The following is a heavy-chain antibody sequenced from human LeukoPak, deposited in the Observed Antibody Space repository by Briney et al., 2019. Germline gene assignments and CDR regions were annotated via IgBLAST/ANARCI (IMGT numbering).Heavy chain of an antibody. Sequence: GGSLRLTCAASGFTFSSYWMTWVRQAPGKGLEWVANIKQDGSERNYVDSVKGRFTISRDNAKNSLYLQMNTLRDEDTAVYYCATGAGCGYWGQGTLVTVSS. CDR2: IKQDGSER. J-gene: IGHJ4*02. CDR1: GFTFSSYW. V-gene: IGHV3-7*03. CDR3: ATGAGCGY. D-gene: IGHD6-19*01.